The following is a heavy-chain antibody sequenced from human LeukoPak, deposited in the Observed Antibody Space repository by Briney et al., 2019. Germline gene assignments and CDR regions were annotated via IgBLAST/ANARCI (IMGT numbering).Heavy chain of an antibody. V-gene: IGHV1-3*01. Sequence: KFQGRVTITRDTSASTAYMELSSLRSEDTAVYYCARVRRDCSGSYFDYWGQGTLVTVSS. D-gene: IGHD1-26*01. J-gene: IGHJ4*02. CDR3: ARVRRDCSGSYFDY.